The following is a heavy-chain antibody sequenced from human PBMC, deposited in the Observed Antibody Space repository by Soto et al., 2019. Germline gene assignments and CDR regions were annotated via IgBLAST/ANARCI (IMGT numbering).Heavy chain of an antibody. V-gene: IGHV1-69*13. Sequence: GASVKVSCKASGGTFSSYAISWVRQAPGQGLEWMGGIIPIFGTANYAQKFQGRVTITADESTSTAYMELSSLRSEDTAVYYCAREDTAMMGPLYYWGQGTLVTVSS. CDR2: IIPIFGTA. J-gene: IGHJ4*02. CDR1: GGTFSSYA. D-gene: IGHD5-18*01. CDR3: AREDTAMMGPLYY.